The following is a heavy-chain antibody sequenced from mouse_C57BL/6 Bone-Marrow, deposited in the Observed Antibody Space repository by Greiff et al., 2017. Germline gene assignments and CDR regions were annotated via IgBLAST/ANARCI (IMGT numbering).Heavy chain of an antibody. Sequence: QVQLQQPGAELVMPGASVKLSCKASGFTFTSYWMPWVQQRPGQGLEWIGEIDPSDSYTNYNQKFKGKSTLTVDKSSSTAYMQLSSLTSEDSAVYYCARNYDGSSGYFDVWGTGTTVTVSS. CDR3: ARNYDGSSGYFDV. D-gene: IGHD1-1*01. CDR1: GFTFTSYW. CDR2: IDPSDSYT. V-gene: IGHV1-69*01. J-gene: IGHJ1*03.